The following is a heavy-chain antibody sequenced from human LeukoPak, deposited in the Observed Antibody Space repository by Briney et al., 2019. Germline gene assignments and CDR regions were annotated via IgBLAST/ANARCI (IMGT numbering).Heavy chain of an antibody. D-gene: IGHD2-15*01. CDR2: IYYSGST. CDR1: GGSISSYY. CDR3: ALQNLRPLQGYYFDY. V-gene: IGHV4-59*01. J-gene: IGHJ4*02. Sequence: PSETLSLTCTVSGGSISSYYWSWIRQPPGKGLEWIGYIYYSGSTNYNPSLKSRVTISVDTSKNQFSLKLSSVTAADTAVYYCALQNLRPLQGYYFDYWGQGTLVTVSS.